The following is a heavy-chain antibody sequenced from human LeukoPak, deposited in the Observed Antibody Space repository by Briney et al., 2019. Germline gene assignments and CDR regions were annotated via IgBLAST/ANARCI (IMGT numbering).Heavy chain of an antibody. Sequence: ASVKVSCKASGYTFTVYYMYWVRQAPGQGLEWMGRINPNSGDTDYAQNFQGRVAMTRDTSISTAYLELTNLRSDDTAVYYCARGYCSGGTCYLVENWFDPWGQGTLVTVSS. D-gene: IGHD2-15*01. J-gene: IGHJ5*02. CDR1: GYTFTVYY. CDR2: INPNSGDT. V-gene: IGHV1-2*06. CDR3: ARGYCSGGTCYLVENWFDP.